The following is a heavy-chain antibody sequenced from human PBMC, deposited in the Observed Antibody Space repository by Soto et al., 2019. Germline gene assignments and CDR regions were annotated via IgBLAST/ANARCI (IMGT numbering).Heavy chain of an antibody. D-gene: IGHD2-21*02. CDR2: ISACNGNT. V-gene: IGHV1-18*04. J-gene: IGHJ4*02. Sequence: ASVKVSCKASGYTFTGYYMHWVRQAPGQGLEWMGWISACNGNTNYAQKLQGRVTMTTDTSTSTAYMELRSLRSDDTAVYYCARECGGDCYRYFDYWGQGTLVTVSS. CDR3: ARECGGDCYRYFDY. CDR1: GYTFTGYY.